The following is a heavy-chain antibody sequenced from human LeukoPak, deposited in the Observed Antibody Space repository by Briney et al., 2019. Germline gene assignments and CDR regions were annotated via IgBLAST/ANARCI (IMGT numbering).Heavy chain of an antibody. D-gene: IGHD3-22*01. CDR1: GGSISSGGYY. J-gene: IGHJ3*02. Sequence: SETLSLTCTVSGGSISSGGYYWSWIRQHPGKGLEWIGHIYYRDSTYYNPSLKSRVTISADTSKDQFSLELSSVTAADTAVYYCARDNYYDTSAYALHIWGQGTMVTASS. CDR2: IYYRDST. V-gene: IGHV4-31*03. CDR3: ARDNYYDTSAYALHI.